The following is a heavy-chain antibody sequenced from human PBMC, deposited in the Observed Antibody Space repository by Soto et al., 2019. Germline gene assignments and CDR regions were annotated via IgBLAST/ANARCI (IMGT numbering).Heavy chain of an antibody. D-gene: IGHD3-3*01. J-gene: IGHJ6*03. CDR1: GFTFSSYS. Sequence: GGSLRLSCAASGFTFSSYSMNWVRQAPGKGLEWVSSISSSGSYIYYADSVKGRFTISRDNAKNSLYLQMNSLRAEDTAVYYCARGVQPPSYYDFWSGYNYYYYMDVWGKGTTVTVSS. CDR3: ARGVQPPSYYDFWSGYNYYYYMDV. V-gene: IGHV3-21*01. CDR2: ISSSGSYI.